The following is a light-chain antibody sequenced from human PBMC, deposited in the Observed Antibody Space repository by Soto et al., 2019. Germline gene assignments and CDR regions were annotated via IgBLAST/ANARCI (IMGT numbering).Light chain of an antibody. V-gene: IGKV1-39*01. Sequence: DIQMTQSPSSLSASVGDRVTITCRASQSIYNYLNWYQQKPGKAPQLLIFAASSLQSGVPSRCSGSESGTDFTLTISSLQPEDFATYYSQQSYSTPRTFGQGTKVDIK. CDR3: QQSYSTPRT. J-gene: IGKJ1*01. CDR1: QSIYNY. CDR2: AAS.